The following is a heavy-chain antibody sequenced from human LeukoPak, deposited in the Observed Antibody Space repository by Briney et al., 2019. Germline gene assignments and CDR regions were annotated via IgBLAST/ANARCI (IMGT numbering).Heavy chain of an antibody. J-gene: IGHJ3*01. V-gene: IGHV4-59*11. CDR3: ARGGEGYNDDAFEV. D-gene: IGHD5-24*01. CDR1: GDSIRSHY. Sequence: SETLSLTCTVSGDSIRSHYCAWIRQPPGKGLEWIGHIYNSATADYNPSFKSRVTISLDTINKQFSLKMTSMTALDSAVYYCARGGEGYNDDAFEVWGLGTAVTVSA. CDR2: IYNSATA.